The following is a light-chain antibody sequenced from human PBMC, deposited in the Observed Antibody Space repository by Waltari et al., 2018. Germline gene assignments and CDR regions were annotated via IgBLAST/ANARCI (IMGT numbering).Light chain of an antibody. CDR2: DVS. V-gene: IGLV2-14*03. CDR3: SSYTSSSTPWV. CDR1: SSDVGGYNY. J-gene: IGLJ3*02. Sequence: QSALTQPASVSGSPGQSITISCTGTSSDVGGYNYVSWYQQHPGKAPTLMIYDVSNRPSGVSNRFSRSQSGNTASLTISGLQAEDEADYYCSSYTSSSTPWVFGGGTKLTVL.